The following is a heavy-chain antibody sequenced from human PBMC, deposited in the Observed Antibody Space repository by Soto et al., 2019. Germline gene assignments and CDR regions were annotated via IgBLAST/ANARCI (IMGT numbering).Heavy chain of an antibody. CDR3: AHQRVPPMYYFDY. Sequence: PGGSLRLSCAASGFTFSSYAMSWVRQAPGKGLEWVSAISGSGGSTYYADSVKGRFTISRDNSKNTLYLQMNSLRAEDTAVYYCAHQRVPPMYYFDYWGQGTLVTVSS. CDR1: GFTFSSYA. CDR2: ISGSGGST. V-gene: IGHV3-23*01. D-gene: IGHD1-1*01. J-gene: IGHJ4*02.